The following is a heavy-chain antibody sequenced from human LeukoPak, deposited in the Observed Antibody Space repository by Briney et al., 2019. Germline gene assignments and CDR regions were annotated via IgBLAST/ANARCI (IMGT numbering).Heavy chain of an antibody. D-gene: IGHD6-13*01. CDR3: ARRRGIAAAGSSDY. Sequence: PSETLSLTCAVYGGSFSGYYWSWIRQPPGKGLEWIGEINHSGSTNYNPSLKSRVTISVDTSKNQFSLKLSSVTAADTAVYYCARRRGIAAAGSSDYWGQGTLVTVSS. J-gene: IGHJ4*02. CDR1: GGSFSGYY. V-gene: IGHV4-34*01. CDR2: INHSGST.